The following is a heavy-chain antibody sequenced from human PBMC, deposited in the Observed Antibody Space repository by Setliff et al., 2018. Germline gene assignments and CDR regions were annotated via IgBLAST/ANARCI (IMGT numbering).Heavy chain of an antibody. CDR1: GFTFTSHG. V-gene: IGHV3-7*01. CDR3: VGAGTYSY. D-gene: IGHD3-10*01. J-gene: IGHJ4*02. CDR2: TKEDGSEK. Sequence: PGGSLRLSCAASGFTFTSHGMHWVRQAPGKGLEWVANTKEDGSEKYYVDSVKGRFTISRDISTNTLFLEIDSLRSEDTGLYYCVGAGTYSYWGQGTLVTVSS.